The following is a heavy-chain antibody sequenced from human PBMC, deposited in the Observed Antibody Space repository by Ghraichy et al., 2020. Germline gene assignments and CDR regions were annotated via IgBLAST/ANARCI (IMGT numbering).Heavy chain of an antibody. CDR1: GGSFSGYY. CDR3: ARDRFYGGYYYYGMDV. D-gene: IGHD4-17*01. Sequence: SETLSLTCAVYGGSFSGYYWSWIRQPPGKGLEWIGEINHSGSTNYNPSLKSRVTISVDTSKNQFSLKLSSVTAADTAVYYCARDRFYGGYYYYGMDVWGQGTTVTVSS. V-gene: IGHV4-34*01. CDR2: INHSGST. J-gene: IGHJ6*02.